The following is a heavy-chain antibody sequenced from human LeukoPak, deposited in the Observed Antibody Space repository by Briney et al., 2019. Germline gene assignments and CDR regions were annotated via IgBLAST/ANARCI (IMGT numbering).Heavy chain of an antibody. CDR2: IIPIFGTA. V-gene: IGHV1-69*13. CDR3: ARDDRYSSSWYYFDC. Sequence: SVKVSCKASGGTFSSYAISWVRQAPGQGLEWMGGIIPIFGTANYAQKFQGRVTITADESTSTAYMELSSLRSEDTAVYYCARDDRYSSSWYYFDCWGQGTLVTVSS. D-gene: IGHD6-13*01. CDR1: GGTFSSYA. J-gene: IGHJ4*02.